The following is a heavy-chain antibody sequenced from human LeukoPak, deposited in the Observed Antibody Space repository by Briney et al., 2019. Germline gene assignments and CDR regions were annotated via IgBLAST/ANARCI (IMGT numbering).Heavy chain of an antibody. V-gene: IGHV3-15*01. CDR3: ARSIMYGDYGEDI. CDR1: GFTFRNAW. CDR2: IKTKSEGGTT. J-gene: IGHJ3*02. D-gene: IGHD4-17*01. Sequence: PGGSLRLSCAASGFTFRNAWMSWVRQAPGKGLEWVGRIKTKSEGGTTDYAAPVKGRFTISRDDSKNTLYLQMNSLRAEDAAMYYCARSIMYGDYGEDIWGQGTVVAVSS.